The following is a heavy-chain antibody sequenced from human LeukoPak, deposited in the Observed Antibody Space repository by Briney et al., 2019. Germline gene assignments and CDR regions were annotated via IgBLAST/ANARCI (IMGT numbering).Heavy chain of an antibody. CDR3: ARDRGYSYGFDI. V-gene: IGHV1-2*02. CDR1: GYTFTGYY. J-gene: IGHJ3*02. Sequence: SVKVSCKASGYTFTGYYMHWVRQAPGQGLEWMGWINPNSGGTNYAQKFQGRVTMTRDTSISTAYMELSRLRSDDTAVYYCARDRGYSYGFDIWGQGTMVTVSS. CDR2: INPNSGGT. D-gene: IGHD5-18*01.